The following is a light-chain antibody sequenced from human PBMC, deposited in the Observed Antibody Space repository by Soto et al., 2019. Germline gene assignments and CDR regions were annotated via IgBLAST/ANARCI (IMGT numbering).Light chain of an antibody. CDR2: AS. CDR1: QDIRDY. V-gene: IGKV1-17*03. Sequence: DIQGTKCPSTLSASVGDRVTITCRASQDIRDYLAWFQNKPGNVHKRLIYASTLKSGVPSRFSGSGSGTEFTLTISSLQPDDFATYYCQHYNSYSEAFGQGTKVDIK. CDR3: QHYNSYSEA. J-gene: IGKJ1*01.